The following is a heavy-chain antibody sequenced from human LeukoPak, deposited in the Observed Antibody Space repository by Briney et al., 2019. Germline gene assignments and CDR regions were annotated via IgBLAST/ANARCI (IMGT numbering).Heavy chain of an antibody. J-gene: IGHJ4*02. V-gene: IGHV3-48*03. CDR1: GFTFSSYE. Sequence: GGSLRLSCAASGFTFSSYEMNWVRQAPGKGLEWVSYISSSGSTVYYADSVKGRFTISRDNAKNSLYLQMNSLRAEDTAVYYCARASNSRWYTIDYWGQGTLVTVSS. D-gene: IGHD2-15*01. CDR2: ISSSGSTV. CDR3: ARASNSRWYTIDY.